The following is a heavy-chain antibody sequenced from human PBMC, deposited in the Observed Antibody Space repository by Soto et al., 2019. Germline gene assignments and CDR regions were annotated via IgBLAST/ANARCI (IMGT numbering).Heavy chain of an antibody. V-gene: IGHV3-30*18. CDR2: ISYDGIDK. Sequence: QVQLVESGGGVVQPGRSLRLSCAASGFTFSSFGIHWVRQAPGKGLEWVAVISYDGIDKNYADSVKGRFTISRENSKSRVYLQMNSLRAEDTAVYYLAKDLREMATIRPDYWGQGILVTVSS. CDR1: GFTFSSFG. D-gene: IGHD5-12*01. J-gene: IGHJ4*02. CDR3: AKDLREMATIRPDY.